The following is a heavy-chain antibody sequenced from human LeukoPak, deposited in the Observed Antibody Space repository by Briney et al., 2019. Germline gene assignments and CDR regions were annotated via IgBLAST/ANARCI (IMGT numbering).Heavy chain of an antibody. J-gene: IGHJ3*02. CDR2: IDHRGST. D-gene: IGHD5-24*01. Sequence: PSETLSLTCALYGGSFSDHYWSWIRQPPGKGLEWLGEIDHRGSTHYNASLMSRVTMSIDTSNNHFSLKLRSVTAADTAVYYCAKRTPQMTTNEYALDICGQGTMVTVSS. CDR3: AKRTPQMTTNEYALDI. V-gene: IGHV4-34*01. CDR1: GGSFSDHY.